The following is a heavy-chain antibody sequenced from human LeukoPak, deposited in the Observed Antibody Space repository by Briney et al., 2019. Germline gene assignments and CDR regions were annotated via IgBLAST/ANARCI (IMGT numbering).Heavy chain of an antibody. Sequence: GGSLRLSCAASGFTFDSYGMNWVRQAPGKGLEWVSGISGSGGSTYYADSVKGRFTISRDNSKKILYLQMNSLRAEDTAVYHCAKSGGITIFGLVDYWGQGTLVTVSA. CDR2: ISGSGGST. D-gene: IGHD3-3*01. V-gene: IGHV3-23*01. J-gene: IGHJ4*02. CDR1: GFTFDSYG. CDR3: AKSGGITIFGLVDY.